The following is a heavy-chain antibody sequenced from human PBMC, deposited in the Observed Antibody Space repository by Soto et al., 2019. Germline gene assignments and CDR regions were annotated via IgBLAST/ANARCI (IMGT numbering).Heavy chain of an antibody. CDR3: GRQGFVPLRGLVDV. CDR1: GGSISSYY. CDR2: VHHSWGS. V-gene: IGHV4-59*08. D-gene: IGHD3-10*01. J-gene: IGHJ6*02. Sequence: QVQLQESGPGLVKPSETLSLSCTVSGGSISSYYWSWFRQSPGKRMEWIGYVHHSWGSSYNPSLPSRVAIGLDTCTSQFSLKVPYMTATDTAVYYCGRQGFVPLRGLVDVWGQGTAVTVSS.